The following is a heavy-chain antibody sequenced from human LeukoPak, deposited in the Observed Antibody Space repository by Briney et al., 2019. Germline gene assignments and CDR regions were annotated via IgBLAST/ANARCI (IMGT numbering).Heavy chain of an antibody. V-gene: IGHV4-34*01. CDR1: GGSFSGYY. CDR2: INHSGST. CDR3: ATVTTLNYYYGMDV. D-gene: IGHD4-17*01. Sequence: SETLSLTCAAYGGSFSGYYWSWIRQPPGKGLEWIGEINHSGSTNCNPSLKSRVTISVDTSKNQFSLKLSSVTAADTAVYYCATVTTLNYYYGMDVWGQGTTVTVSS. J-gene: IGHJ6*02.